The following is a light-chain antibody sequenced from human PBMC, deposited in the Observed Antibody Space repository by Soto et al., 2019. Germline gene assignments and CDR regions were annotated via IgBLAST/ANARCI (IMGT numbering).Light chain of an antibody. Sequence: QSVLTQPPSASGSPGQSVTISCTGTNSDVGGYNYVSWYQQHPGKAPKLMIYEVSKRPSGVPDRFSGSKSGNTASLTVSGLQAEDEADYFCSSYAGSNHFVVFGGGTKLSVL. CDR1: NSDVGGYNY. J-gene: IGLJ2*01. CDR3: SSYAGSNHFVV. V-gene: IGLV2-8*01. CDR2: EVS.